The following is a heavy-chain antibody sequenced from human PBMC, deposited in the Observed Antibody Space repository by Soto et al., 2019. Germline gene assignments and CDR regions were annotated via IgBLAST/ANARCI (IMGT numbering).Heavy chain of an antibody. CDR3: AKDLGHTVTTPVQDGY. J-gene: IGHJ4*02. CDR1: GFTFSSYA. CDR2: ISGSGGST. Sequence: GGSLRLSCAASGFTFSSYAMSWVRQAPGKGLEWVSAISGSGGSTYYADSVKGRFTISRDNSKNTLYLQMNSLRAEDTAVYYCAKDLGHTVTTPVQDGYWGQGTLVTVSS. D-gene: IGHD4-17*01. V-gene: IGHV3-23*01.